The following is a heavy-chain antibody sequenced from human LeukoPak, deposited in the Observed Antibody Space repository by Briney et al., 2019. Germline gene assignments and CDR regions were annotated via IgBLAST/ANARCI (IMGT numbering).Heavy chain of an antibody. CDR2: IYYIGST. J-gene: IGHJ4*02. D-gene: IGHD3-22*01. CDR3: ARHLSPNSQNYRDTSGWLFDY. CDR1: GGSISSYY. Sequence: PSETLSLTCTVSGGSISSYYWSWIRQPPGKGLEWIGYIYYIGSTNYNPSLTSRVTISLDTSKNQFSLKLSSVTAADTAVYYCARHLSPNSQNYRDTSGWLFDYWGQGPLVTVSS. V-gene: IGHV4-59*08.